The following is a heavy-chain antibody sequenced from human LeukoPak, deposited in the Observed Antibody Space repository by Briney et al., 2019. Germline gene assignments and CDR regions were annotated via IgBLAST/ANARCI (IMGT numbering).Heavy chain of an antibody. CDR1: GGSISSGGYY. D-gene: IGHD5-18*01. V-gene: IGHV4-61*08. CDR2: IYYSGST. CDR3: ARSSGYSYGPFDY. Sequence: PSQTLSLTCTVSGGSISSGGYYWSWIRQPPGKGLEWIGYIYYSGSTNYNPSLKSRVTISVDTSKNQFSLKLSSVTAADTAVYYCARSSGYSYGPFDYWGQGTLVTVSS. J-gene: IGHJ4*02.